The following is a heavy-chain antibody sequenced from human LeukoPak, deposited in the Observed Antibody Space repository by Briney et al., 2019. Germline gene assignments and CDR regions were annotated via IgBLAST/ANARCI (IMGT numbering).Heavy chain of an antibody. V-gene: IGHV3-48*03. CDR2: ISSSGSPI. CDR3: ARGTIIAH. Sequence: GGSLRLSCAASGLTFSSYEMNWVRQAPGKGLEWVSYISSSGSPIYYADSVKGRFIICRDHAKNSPYLQMNSLRAEEPAVYYCARGTIIAHWGQGTLVTVSS. CDR1: GLTFSSYE. D-gene: IGHD2-21*01. J-gene: IGHJ4*02.